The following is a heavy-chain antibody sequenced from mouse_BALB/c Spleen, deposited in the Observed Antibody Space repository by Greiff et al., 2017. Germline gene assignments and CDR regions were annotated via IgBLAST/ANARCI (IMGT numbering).Heavy chain of an antibody. V-gene: IGHV5-9-3*01. D-gene: IGHD1-1*01. Sequence: EVQLVESGGGLVKPGGSLKLSCAASGFTFSSYAMSWVRQTPEKRLEWVANISSGGSYTYYPDSVKGRSTISRDNAKNTLYLQLSSLRSEDTAMYYCAKHAVSTGVDCFAYWGQGTLVTVSA. CDR3: AKHAVSTGVDCFAY. CDR1: GFTFSSYA. J-gene: IGHJ3*01. CDR2: ISSGGSYT.